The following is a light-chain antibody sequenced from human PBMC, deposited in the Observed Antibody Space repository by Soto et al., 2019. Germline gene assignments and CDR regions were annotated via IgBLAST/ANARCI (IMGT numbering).Light chain of an antibody. CDR2: GAS. CDR3: QQYGSTRA. CDR1: QSVSSSY. V-gene: IGKV3-20*01. J-gene: IGKJ3*01. Sequence: EIVLTQSPGTLSLSPGERATLSCRASQSVSSSYLAWYQQKPGQAPRLLIYGASSRATGIPDRFSGSGSGTDFTLTISRLVPEDSAVYYCQQYGSTRAFGPGTKVDIK.